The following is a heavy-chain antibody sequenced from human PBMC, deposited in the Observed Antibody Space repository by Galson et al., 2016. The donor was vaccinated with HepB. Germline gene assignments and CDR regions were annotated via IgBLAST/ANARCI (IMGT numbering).Heavy chain of an antibody. V-gene: IGHV3-23*01. CDR2: ISGSDGSA. CDR3: AARRQAVAGPTGGAFDI. D-gene: IGHD6-19*01. Sequence: SLRLSCAASGFTFSSYAMSWVRQAPGKGLEWVSAISGSDGSAYYADSVKGRFTISRDNSKNTLYLQMNSLRAEDTAVYYCAARRQAVAGPTGGAFDIWGQVTMVTVSS. J-gene: IGHJ3*02. CDR1: GFTFSSYA.